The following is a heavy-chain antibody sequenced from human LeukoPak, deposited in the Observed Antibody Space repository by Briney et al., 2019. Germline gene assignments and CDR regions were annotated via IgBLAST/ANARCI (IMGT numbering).Heavy chain of an antibody. CDR1: GGSFSGYY. CDR2: INHSGST. Sequence: SETLSLTCAVYGGSFSGYYWSWIRQPPGKGLEWIGEINHSGSTNYNPSLKSRVTISVDTSKNQFSLKLSSVTAADTAVYYCARREEAFDIWGQGTMVTVSS. CDR3: ARREEAFDI. V-gene: IGHV4-34*01. J-gene: IGHJ3*02.